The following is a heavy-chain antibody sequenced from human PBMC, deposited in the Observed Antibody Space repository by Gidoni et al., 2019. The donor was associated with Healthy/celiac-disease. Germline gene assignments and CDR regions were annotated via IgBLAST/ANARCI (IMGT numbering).Heavy chain of an antibody. D-gene: IGHD2-21*02. Sequence: QVQLQESGPGLVNPSGTLSLTCSVSGGSISNSNWWSWVRQPPGKGLEWIGEIYHSGSTNYHPSLNSRVTISVDKSKNQFSLKLSSVTAADTAVYYCARDVMTWAAFDIWGQGTMVTVSS. V-gene: IGHV4-4*02. J-gene: IGHJ3*02. CDR2: IYHSGST. CDR1: GGSISNSNW. CDR3: ARDVMTWAAFDI.